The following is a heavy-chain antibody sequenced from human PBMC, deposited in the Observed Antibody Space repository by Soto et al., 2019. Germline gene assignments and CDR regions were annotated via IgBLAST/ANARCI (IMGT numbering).Heavy chain of an antibody. J-gene: IGHJ4*02. Sequence: WGSLRVSCATSVFIFRNYAMSWVRQAPGRGLELVSAISGSGATTYYPDSVKGRFTISRDNSKNTLYLQMNNLRADDTAVYYCTKGGIPRRYNIPKVDFDYWGQGSLVTVSS. CDR3: TKGGIPRRYNIPKVDFDY. CDR1: VFIFRNYA. D-gene: IGHD1-1*01. CDR2: ISGSGATT. V-gene: IGHV3-23*01.